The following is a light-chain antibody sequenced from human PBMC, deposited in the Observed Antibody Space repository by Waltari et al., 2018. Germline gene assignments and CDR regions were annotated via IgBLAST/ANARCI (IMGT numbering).Light chain of an antibody. Sequence: DIVMTQFPDSLAVSLGERATIHCKSSQNILYSSNNKNYLAWYQHKPGQPPKLLIYWASTRESGVPDRFSGSGSETDFTLTISSLQAEDVAVYYCQQYYSIPYTFGQGTKLEIK. CDR2: WAS. V-gene: IGKV4-1*01. J-gene: IGKJ2*01. CDR1: QNILYSSNNKNY. CDR3: QQYYSIPYT.